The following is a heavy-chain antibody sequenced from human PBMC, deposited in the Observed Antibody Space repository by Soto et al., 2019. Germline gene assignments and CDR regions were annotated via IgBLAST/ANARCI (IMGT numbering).Heavy chain of an antibody. CDR3: ATGGLAAAAPPDY. V-gene: IGHV4-31*03. CDR1: GGSISSGGYY. D-gene: IGHD6-13*01. CDR2: IYYSGST. Sequence: QVQLQESGPGLVKPSQTLSLTCTVSGGSISSGGYYWSRIRQHPGKGLEWIGYIYYSGSTYYNPSLKSRVTISIDTSKNQFSLKLSSVTAADTAVYYCATGGLAAAAPPDYWGQVNLVTVSS. J-gene: IGHJ4*02.